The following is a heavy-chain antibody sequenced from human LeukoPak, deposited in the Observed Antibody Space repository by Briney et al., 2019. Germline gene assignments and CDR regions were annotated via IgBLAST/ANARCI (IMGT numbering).Heavy chain of an antibody. CDR3: ARESGYDFWSGYYNYYYGMDV. Sequence: ASVKVSCKASGYTFTSYDIHWVRQATGQGLEWMGWMNPNSGNTGYAQKFQGRVTMTRNTSISTAYMELSSLRSEDTAVYYCARESGYDFWSGYYNYYYGMDVWGQGTTVTVSS. V-gene: IGHV1-8*01. CDR1: GYTFTSYD. CDR2: MNPNSGNT. D-gene: IGHD3-3*01. J-gene: IGHJ6*02.